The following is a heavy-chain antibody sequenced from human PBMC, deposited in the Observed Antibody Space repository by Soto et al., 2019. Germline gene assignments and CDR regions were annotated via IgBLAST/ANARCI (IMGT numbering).Heavy chain of an antibody. CDR2: IHYSGST. CDR1: GDSVTISDYY. V-gene: IGHV4-39*01. J-gene: IGHJ4*02. CDR3: AAHDSGGYYAEY. Sequence: QLQLQESGPGLVKPSETLSLTCTVSGDSVTISDYYWGWIRQPPGKGLEWIGSIHYSGSTYYNPCLKRRVTISGDTSKKQCALKLTSVTAADAGVYYCAAHDSGGYYAEYWGQGTLVTVSA. D-gene: IGHD3-22*01.